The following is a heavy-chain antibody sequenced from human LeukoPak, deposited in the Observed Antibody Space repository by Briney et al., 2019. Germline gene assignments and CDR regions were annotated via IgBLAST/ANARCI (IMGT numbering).Heavy chain of an antibody. D-gene: IGHD4-17*01. CDR3: AQGGRWYTVTSIVGLNWFDP. V-gene: IGHV3-30*03. J-gene: IGHJ5*02. Sequence: GRSLRLSCAASGITFRSYGMDSVRQAPGKGLEWVAVISYDGSHKYYADSVKGRFSISRDNSKNTLYLQMNSLRADDTAVYYCAQGGRWYTVTSIVGLNWFDPWGQGTLVTVSS. CDR1: GITFRSYG. CDR2: ISYDGSHK.